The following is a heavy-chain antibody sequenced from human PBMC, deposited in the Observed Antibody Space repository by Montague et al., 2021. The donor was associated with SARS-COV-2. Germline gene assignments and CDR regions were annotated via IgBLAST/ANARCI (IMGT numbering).Heavy chain of an antibody. CDR3: AGSLLEYYGMDV. V-gene: IGHV3-30*03. J-gene: IGHJ6*02. CDR1: GFTFSSYG. D-gene: IGHD3-3*01. Sequence: SLRLSCAASGFTFSSYGMHWVRQAPGKGLEWVAVISYDRSNKYYADSVKGRFTISRDNSKNTLYLQMNSLRAEDTAVYYCAGSLLEYYGMDVWGQGTTVTVSS. CDR2: ISYDRSNK.